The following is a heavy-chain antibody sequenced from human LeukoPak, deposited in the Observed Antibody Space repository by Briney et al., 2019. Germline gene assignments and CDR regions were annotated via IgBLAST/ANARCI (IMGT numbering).Heavy chain of an antibody. V-gene: IGHV3-49*04. J-gene: IGHJ4*02. CDR2: IRSKAYGGTT. CDR1: GFTFGDYA. D-gene: IGHD4-17*01. CDR3: TTSSLYGEFDY. Sequence: GRSLRLSCTASGFTFGDYAMSWVRHPPANGLEWVGFIRSKAYGGTTEYAASVKGRFTISRDDSKSIAYLQMNSLKTEDTAVYCCTTSSLYGEFDYWGQGTLVSVSS.